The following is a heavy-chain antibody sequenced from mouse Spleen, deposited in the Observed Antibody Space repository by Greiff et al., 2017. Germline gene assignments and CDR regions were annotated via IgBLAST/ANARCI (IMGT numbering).Heavy chain of an antibody. CDR3: ARDYYGSSKGNYFDY. CDR1: GYTFTSYG. Sequence: VHVKQSGAELVRPGSSVKMSCKTSGYTFTSYGINWVKQRPGQGLEWIGYIYIGNGYTEYNEKFKGKATLTSDTSSSTAYMQLSSLTSEDSAIYFCARDYYGSSKGNYFDYWGQGTTLTVSS. J-gene: IGHJ2*01. D-gene: IGHD1-1*01. V-gene: IGHV1-58*01. CDR2: IYIGNGYT.